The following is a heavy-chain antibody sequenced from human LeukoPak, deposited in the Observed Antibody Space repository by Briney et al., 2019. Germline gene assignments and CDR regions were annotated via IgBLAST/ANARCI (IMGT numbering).Heavy chain of an antibody. CDR2: IKQDGSEK. CDR3: ARDFNTYYDFWSGPPHAFDI. D-gene: IGHD3-3*01. CDR1: GFTFSDYW. Sequence: EGSLRLSCAASGFTFSDYWMSWVRQAPGKGLEWVANIKQDGSEKYYVDSVKGRFTISRDNAKNSLYLQMNSLRAEDTAVYYCARDFNTYYDFWSGPPHAFDIWGQGTMVTVSS. J-gene: IGHJ3*02. V-gene: IGHV3-7*01.